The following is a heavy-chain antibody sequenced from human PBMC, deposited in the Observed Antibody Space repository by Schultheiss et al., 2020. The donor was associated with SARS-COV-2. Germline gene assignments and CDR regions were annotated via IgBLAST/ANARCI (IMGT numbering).Heavy chain of an antibody. V-gene: IGHV4-34*01. D-gene: IGHD4-17*01. CDR2: INHSGST. Sequence: SETLSLTCAVYGGSFSGYYWSWIRQPPGKGLEWIGEINHSGSTNYNPSLKSRVTISVDTSKNQFSLKLSSVTAADTAVYYCARDASNYGYGDWFDPWGQGTLVTVSS. CDR3: ARDASNYGYGDWFDP. CDR1: GGSFSGYY. J-gene: IGHJ5*02.